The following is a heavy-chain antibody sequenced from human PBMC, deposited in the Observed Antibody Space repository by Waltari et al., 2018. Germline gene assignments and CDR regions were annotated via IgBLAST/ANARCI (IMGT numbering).Heavy chain of an antibody. CDR1: SGSFSTYY. CDR2: MNHSGNT. V-gene: IGHV4-34*01. Sequence: QVQLQQWGAGLLKPSETLSLTCAVYSGSFSTYYWSWIRQPPGKGLEWIGEMNHSGNTNYNPSLKSRVTISLDTSRNQLSLKLSSVTAADTAVYYCARKRPNWGIPYYFDYWGQGTLVTVSS. D-gene: IGHD7-27*01. J-gene: IGHJ4*02. CDR3: ARKRPNWGIPYYFDY.